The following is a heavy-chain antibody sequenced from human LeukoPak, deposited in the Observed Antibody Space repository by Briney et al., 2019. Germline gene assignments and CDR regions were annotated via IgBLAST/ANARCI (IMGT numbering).Heavy chain of an antibody. CDR2: ISGSGGST. J-gene: IGHJ4*02. CDR3: AKAVGSGYSSGWYGVY. Sequence: GGSLRLSCAASGFTFSSYGMRWVRQAPGKGPEWVSAISGSGGSTYYADSVKGRFTISRDNSKNTLYLQMNSLRAEDTAVYYCAKAVGSGYSSGWYGVYWGQGTLVTVSS. CDR1: GFTFSSYG. V-gene: IGHV3-23*01. D-gene: IGHD6-19*01.